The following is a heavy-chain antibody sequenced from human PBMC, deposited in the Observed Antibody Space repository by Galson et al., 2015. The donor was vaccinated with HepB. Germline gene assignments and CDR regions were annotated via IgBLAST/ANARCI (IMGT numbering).Heavy chain of an antibody. Sequence: SLRLSCAASGFTFSSYWMHWVRQAPGKGLVWVSRINSDGSIITYADSVKGRFTISRDNAKNTLYLQMNNLRAEDTAVYYCAAPGNEYSGTYSWFDPWGQGTLVTVSS. J-gene: IGHJ5*02. D-gene: IGHD1-26*01. CDR3: AAPGNEYSGTYSWFDP. CDR2: INSDGSII. V-gene: IGHV3-74*01. CDR1: GFTFSSYW.